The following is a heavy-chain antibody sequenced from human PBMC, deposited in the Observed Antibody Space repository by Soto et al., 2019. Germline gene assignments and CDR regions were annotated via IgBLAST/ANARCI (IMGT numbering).Heavy chain of an antibody. J-gene: IGHJ4*02. CDR1: GGSISSGGYY. CDR2: ICYSGST. D-gene: IGHD6-13*01. Sequence: SETLSLTCTVSGGSISSGGYYWSWIRQHPGKGLEWIGYICYSGSTYYNPSLKSRVTISVDTSKNQFSLKLSSVTAADTAVYYCARHAGYSSSWYRFYFDYWGQGTLVTVSS. CDR3: ARHAGYSSSWYRFYFDY. V-gene: IGHV4-31*03.